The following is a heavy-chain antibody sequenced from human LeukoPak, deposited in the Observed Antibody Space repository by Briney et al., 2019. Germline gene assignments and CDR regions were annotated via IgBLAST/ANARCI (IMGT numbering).Heavy chain of an antibody. Sequence: GGSLRLSCAASGFTFSSYAMHWVRQAPGKGLEWVAVISYDGSNKYYADSVKGRFTISRDNSKNTLYLQMNSLRAEDTAVYYCARSRDGYNLYYFDYWGQGTLVTVSS. CDR3: ARSRDGYNLYYFDY. J-gene: IGHJ4*02. CDR1: GFTFSSYA. CDR2: ISYDGSNK. D-gene: IGHD5-24*01. V-gene: IGHV3-30-3*01.